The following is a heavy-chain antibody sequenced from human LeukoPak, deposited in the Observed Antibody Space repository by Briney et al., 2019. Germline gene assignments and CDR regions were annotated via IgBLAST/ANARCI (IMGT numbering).Heavy chain of an antibody. Sequence: PGGSLRLSCAASGFTLSSYAMSWVRQAPGKGLEWVSAISGSGGSTYYADSVKGRFTISRDNSKNTLYLQMNGLRAEDTAVYYCAKDKGSPIAVSEFDYWGQGTLVTVSS. CDR3: AKDKGSPIAVSEFDY. CDR2: ISGSGGST. J-gene: IGHJ4*02. CDR1: GFTLSSYA. V-gene: IGHV3-23*01. D-gene: IGHD6-19*01.